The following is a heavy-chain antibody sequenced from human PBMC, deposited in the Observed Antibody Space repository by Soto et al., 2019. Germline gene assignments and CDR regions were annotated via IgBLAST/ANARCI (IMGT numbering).Heavy chain of an antibody. Sequence: EVQLVESGGGLVKPGGSLTLSCAASGFTFSISTMNWVHQAPGKRLEWVSSISSGTTYSYYADSVKGRFSISRDNAKSSLYLQMSSLRVDDTAVYYCARGDGTGLHSSGWSPRFWGQGTLVTVSS. V-gene: IGHV3-21*06. CDR3: ARGDGTGLHSSGWSPRF. CDR1: GFTFSIST. CDR2: ISSGTTYS. D-gene: IGHD6-13*01. J-gene: IGHJ4*02.